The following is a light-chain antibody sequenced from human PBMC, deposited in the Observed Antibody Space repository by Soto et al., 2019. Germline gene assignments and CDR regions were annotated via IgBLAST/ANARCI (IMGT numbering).Light chain of an antibody. J-gene: IGLJ1*01. CDR2: EVR. CDR3: SSYKTSINRV. Sequence: QSVLTPPASVAGSPGQSITISCTGTSSDGDGYNYVSWYRQHPGKAPKLMIYEVRNRPSGVSNRFSGSKSGNTASLTISGLQAQEEANYYFSSYKTSINRVFGHGTKITV. V-gene: IGLV2-14*01. CDR1: SSDGDGYNY.